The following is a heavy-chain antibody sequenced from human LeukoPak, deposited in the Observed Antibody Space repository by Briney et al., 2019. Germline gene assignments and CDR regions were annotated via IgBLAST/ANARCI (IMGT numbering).Heavy chain of an antibody. Sequence: GGSLRLSCGASGFTFSSHAMTWVRQAPGKGLEWVSAISISGDTTYYADAVKGRFTISRDNSKNTVYLQMNSLRAEDTAVYYCANEIRPNDYWGQGALVTVSS. CDR2: ISISGDTT. J-gene: IGHJ4*02. D-gene: IGHD4-17*01. CDR1: GFTFSSHA. V-gene: IGHV3-23*01. CDR3: ANEIRPNDY.